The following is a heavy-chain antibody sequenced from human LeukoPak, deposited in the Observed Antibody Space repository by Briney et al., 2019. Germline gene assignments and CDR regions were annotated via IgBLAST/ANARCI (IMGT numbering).Heavy chain of an antibody. CDR1: GFTFSSYS. CDR2: ISSSSSYI. D-gene: IGHD5-24*01. Sequence: GGSLRLSCAASGFTFSSYSMNWVRQAPGKGLEWVSSISSSSSYIYYADSVKGRFTISRDNAKNSLYLQMNSLRAEDTAVYYCARSGEMATTSDYWGQGTLVTVSS. CDR3: ARSGEMATTSDY. V-gene: IGHV3-21*01. J-gene: IGHJ4*02.